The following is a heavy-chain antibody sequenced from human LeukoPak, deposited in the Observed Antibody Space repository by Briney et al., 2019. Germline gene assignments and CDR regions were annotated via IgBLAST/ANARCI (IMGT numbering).Heavy chain of an antibody. Sequence: GGSLRLSCAASGFTFSSYSMNWVRQAPGKGLEWVSYISSSSGTIYYADSVKGRFTISRDNAKNSLYLQMNSLRAEDTAVYYCARDTIVGATFPVYYYYYMDVWGKGTTVTVSS. D-gene: IGHD1-26*01. CDR1: GFTFSSYS. J-gene: IGHJ6*03. CDR3: ARDTIVGATFPVYYYYYMDV. V-gene: IGHV3-48*04. CDR2: ISSSSGTI.